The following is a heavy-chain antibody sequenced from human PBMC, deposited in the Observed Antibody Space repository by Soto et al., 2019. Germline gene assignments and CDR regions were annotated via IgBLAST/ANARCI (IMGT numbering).Heavy chain of an antibody. D-gene: IGHD3-9*01. CDR3: ERDLDILTGYYSDDY. CDR2: IIPILGIA. V-gene: IGHV1-69*04. CDR1: GGTYSRYT. J-gene: IGHJ4*02. Sequence: SVKLSCKASGGTYSRYTISWVRQAPGQGLEWMGRIIPILGIANYAQKFQGRVTITADKSTSTAYMELSSLRSEDTAVYYCERDLDILTGYYSDDYWGQGTQVTVSS.